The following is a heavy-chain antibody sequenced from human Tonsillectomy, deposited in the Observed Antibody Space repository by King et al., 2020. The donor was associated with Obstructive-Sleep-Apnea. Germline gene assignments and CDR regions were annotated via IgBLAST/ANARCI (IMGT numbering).Heavy chain of an antibody. J-gene: IGHJ4*02. CDR1: GGSISSSSYY. CDR2: IYYSGST. Sequence: LQLQESGPGLVKPSETLSLTCTVSGGSISSSSYYWGWTRQPPGKGLEWIGSIYYSGSTYYNPSLKSRVTISVDTSKNQFSLKLSSVTAADTAVYYCARDFMEPDYSSGWYVDYWGQGTLVTVSS. V-gene: IGHV4-39*07. D-gene: IGHD6-19*01. CDR3: ARDFMEPDYSSGWYVDY.